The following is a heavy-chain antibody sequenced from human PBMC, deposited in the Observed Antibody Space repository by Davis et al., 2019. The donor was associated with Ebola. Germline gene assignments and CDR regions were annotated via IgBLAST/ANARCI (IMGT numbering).Heavy chain of an antibody. D-gene: IGHD1-26*01. V-gene: IGHV4-39*07. CDR2: IYYSGST. J-gene: IGHJ6*02. Sequence: SETLSLTCTVSGGSISSSSYYWGWIRQPPGKGLEWIGSIYYSGSTYYNPSLKSRVTTSLDTSRKEFSLKLTSVTAADTAVYYCARGVVGSTTIYYFGLDVWGQGTTVTVSS. CDR3: ARGVVGSTTIYYFGLDV. CDR1: GGSISSSSYY.